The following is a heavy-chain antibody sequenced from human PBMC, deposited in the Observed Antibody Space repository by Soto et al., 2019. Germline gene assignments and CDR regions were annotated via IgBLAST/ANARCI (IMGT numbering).Heavy chain of an antibody. CDR3: ARGHTAMVLYFDY. D-gene: IGHD5-18*01. CDR1: GFTFSSYG. J-gene: IGHJ4*02. Sequence: GVSLRLSCAASGFTFSSYGMHWVRQAPGKGLEWVAVMWYDGSKKYYADSVKGRFTISRDNSKNTLCLQMNSLRAEDTAVYYCARGHTAMVLYFDYWGQGALVTVSS. V-gene: IGHV3-33*01. CDR2: MWYDGSKK.